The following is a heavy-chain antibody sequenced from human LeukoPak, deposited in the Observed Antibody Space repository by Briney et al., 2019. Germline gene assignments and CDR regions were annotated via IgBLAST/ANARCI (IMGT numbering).Heavy chain of an antibody. CDR1: GFTFSSYN. Sequence: GGSLRLSCAASGFTFSSYNMNWVRQAPGKGLEWVSSISTTSTYIYYADSVKGRFTISRDNAKNTLYLQMNSLRDEDTAVYYCARDWFHAIDYWGQGTLVTVSS. V-gene: IGHV3-21*01. CDR2: ISTTSTYI. J-gene: IGHJ4*02. D-gene: IGHD2/OR15-2a*01. CDR3: ARDWFHAIDY.